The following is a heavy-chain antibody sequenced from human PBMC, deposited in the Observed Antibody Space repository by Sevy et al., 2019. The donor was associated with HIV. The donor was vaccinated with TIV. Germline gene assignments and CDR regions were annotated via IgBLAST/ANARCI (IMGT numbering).Heavy chain of an antibody. CDR3: ATDRGIVVVVAATGYYYGMDV. Sequence: ASVKVSCKASGYTFTSYGISWVRQAPGQGLEWMGWISAYNGNTNYAQKLQGRVTMTTDTSTGTAYMEVRSLRSNDTAVYYYATDRGIVVVVAATGYYYGMDVWGQWTTVTVSS. CDR2: ISAYNGNT. CDR1: GYTFTSYG. V-gene: IGHV1-18*01. D-gene: IGHD2-15*01. J-gene: IGHJ6*02.